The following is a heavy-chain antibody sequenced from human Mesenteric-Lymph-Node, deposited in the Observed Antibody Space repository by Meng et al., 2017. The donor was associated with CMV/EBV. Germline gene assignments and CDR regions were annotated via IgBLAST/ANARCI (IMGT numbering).Heavy chain of an antibody. Sequence: KVSCKGSGYTFTSHWVAWVRQMPGKGLEWMGIIYPGDSDTRYSPSFEGQVTIPTDTSINTAYLQWGSLRASDTAIYYCARAESFDYWGQGTLVTVSS. V-gene: IGHV5-51*01. CDR3: ARAESFDY. CDR1: GYTFTSHW. CDR2: IYPGDSDT. J-gene: IGHJ4*02.